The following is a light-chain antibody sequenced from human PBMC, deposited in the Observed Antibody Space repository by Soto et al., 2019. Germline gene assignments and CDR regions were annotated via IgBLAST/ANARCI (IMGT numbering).Light chain of an antibody. CDR2: GAS. V-gene: IGKV3-20*01. J-gene: IGKJ5*01. Sequence: ETVMTQSPGTLSVSLGETATLSCRASQSVAGSSLAWYQQKPGQAPRLLIYGASSRATGVPDRFGGRGSGTDFTLTISRLEPEDFAVYYCQQYVSSPPITFGQGTRLEIK. CDR1: QSVAGSS. CDR3: QQYVSSPPIT.